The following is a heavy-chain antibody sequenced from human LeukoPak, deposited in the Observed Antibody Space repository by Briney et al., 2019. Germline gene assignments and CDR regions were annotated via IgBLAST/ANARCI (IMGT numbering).Heavy chain of an antibody. CDR3: ARASLLWFGELLNNWFDP. J-gene: IGHJ5*02. D-gene: IGHD3-10*01. V-gene: IGHV4-39*01. CDR1: GGSISSSSYY. CDR2: IYYSGST. Sequence: SETLSLTCTVSGGSISSSSYYWGWIRQPPGKGLEWIGSIYYSGSTYYNPSLKSRVTISVDTSKNQFSLKLSSVTAADTAVYYCARASLLWFGELLNNWFDPWGQGTLVTVSS.